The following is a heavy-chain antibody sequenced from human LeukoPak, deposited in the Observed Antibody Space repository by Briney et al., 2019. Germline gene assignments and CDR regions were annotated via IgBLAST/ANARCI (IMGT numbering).Heavy chain of an antibody. CDR1: GFTFSSFA. CDR2: ICSNGGCT. CDR3: AKGSPYSGSYYGFDY. J-gene: IGHJ4*02. V-gene: IGHV3-64*01. Sequence: GGSLRLSCAASGFTFSSFAMHWVRQAPGKQLEYVSAICSNGGCTYYANSVKGRFTISRDNSKNTLYLQMGSLRAEDTAVYYCAKGSPYSGSYYGFDYWGQGTLVTVSS. D-gene: IGHD1-26*01.